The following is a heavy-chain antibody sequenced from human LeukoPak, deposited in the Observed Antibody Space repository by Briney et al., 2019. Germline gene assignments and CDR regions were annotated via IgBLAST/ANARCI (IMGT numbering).Heavy chain of an antibody. CDR1: GFMFAIYG. J-gene: IGHJ4*02. Sequence: PGRSLRLSCTASGFMFAIYGMHWVRQAPGKGLDWVAVIWYDGSYKYYADSVKGRFTISRDNSKNTLYLQMNSLRAEDTAIYYCSKVVQYTASTGTGLDYWGQGTLVTVSS. CDR2: IWYDGSYK. V-gene: IGHV3-33*06. D-gene: IGHD1-1*01. CDR3: SKVVQYTASTGTGLDY.